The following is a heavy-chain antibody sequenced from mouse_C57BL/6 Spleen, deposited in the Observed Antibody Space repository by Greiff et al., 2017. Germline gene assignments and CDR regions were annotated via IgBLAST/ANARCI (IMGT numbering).Heavy chain of an antibody. D-gene: IGHD2-4*01. Sequence: QVQLQQSGAELVKPGASVKMSCKASGYTFTTYPIEWMKQNHGKSLEWIGNFHPYNDDTTYNEKFKGKATLTVEKSSSTVYLELSRLTSDDSAVYYCARAGGYYDYDPYYFDYWGQGTTLTVSS. CDR2: FHPYNDDT. V-gene: IGHV1-47*01. CDR3: ARAGGYYDYDPYYFDY. CDR1: GYTFTTYP. J-gene: IGHJ2*01.